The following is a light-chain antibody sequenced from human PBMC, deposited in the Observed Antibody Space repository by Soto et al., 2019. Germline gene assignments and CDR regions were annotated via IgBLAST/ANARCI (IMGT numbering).Light chain of an antibody. CDR3: QQYNNWPLT. Sequence: EIVMTQSPATLSVSPGERVTLSCRASQSVSDNLAWYQQKPGQAPRLLIYGASTRATGIPARFSGSGSGTEFTLTISSLQSEDFVVYYCQQYNNWPLTFGGGTKVEIK. V-gene: IGKV3-15*01. CDR2: GAS. CDR1: QSVSDN. J-gene: IGKJ4*01.